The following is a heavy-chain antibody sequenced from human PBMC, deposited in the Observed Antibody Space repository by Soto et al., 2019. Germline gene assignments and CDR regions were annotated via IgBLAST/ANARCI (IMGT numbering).Heavy chain of an antibody. CDR2: IYYDGST. D-gene: IGHD2-15*01. J-gene: IGHJ4*02. CDR3: AKVVVAATRHTDFDS. CDR1: GGSVNSNNYY. Sequence: SETLSLTCTVSGGSVNSNNYYWAWIRQPPGKGLAWIASIYYDGSTYYSASLKSRVTISRDTSKNQFSLRLTSMAAADTAVYYCAKVVVAATRHTDFDSWGQGTLVTVSS. V-gene: IGHV4-39*02.